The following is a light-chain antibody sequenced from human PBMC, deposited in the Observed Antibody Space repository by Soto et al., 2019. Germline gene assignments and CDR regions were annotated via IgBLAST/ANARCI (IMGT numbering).Light chain of an antibody. CDR1: QRISGY. CDR2: HTS. J-gene: IGKJ2*01. V-gene: IGKV1-39*01. CDR3: HPSYSAPPT. Sequence: DIQMTQSPSSLSASVGDRVTITCRASQRISGYLNCFQQKPGKAPNLLVYHTSKLQSGVPPRFSVSGSGTDFTLTSSSLQPEDLAPYDCHPSYSAPPTFGKGTKLDIK.